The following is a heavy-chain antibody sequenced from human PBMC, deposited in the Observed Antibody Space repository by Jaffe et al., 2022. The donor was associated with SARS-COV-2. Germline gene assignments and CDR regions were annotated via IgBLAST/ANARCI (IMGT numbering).Heavy chain of an antibody. CDR2: IYYSGST. D-gene: IGHD3-10*01. Sequence: QVQLQESGPGLVKPSETLSLTCTVSGGSVSSGSYYWSWIRQPPGKGLEWIGYIYYSGSTNYNPSLKSRVTISVDTSKNQFSLKLSSVTAADTAVYYCARGLLWFGELFWYFDYWGQGTLVTVSS. J-gene: IGHJ4*02. V-gene: IGHV4-61*01. CDR3: ARGLLWFGELFWYFDY. CDR1: GGSVSSGSYY.